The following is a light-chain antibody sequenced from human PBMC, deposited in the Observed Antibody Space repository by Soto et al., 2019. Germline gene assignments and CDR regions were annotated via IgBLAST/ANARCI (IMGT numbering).Light chain of an antibody. CDR3: QQYNNWPLT. Sequence: EIVMTQSPATLSVSPGERATLSCRASQSVSRNLAWYQQKPGQAPRLLIYGASTRATGSPARFSGSGSGTEFTLTISSLQSEDFEVYYCQQYNNWPLTFGGGTKVEIK. CDR2: GAS. J-gene: IGKJ4*01. CDR1: QSVSRN. V-gene: IGKV3-15*01.